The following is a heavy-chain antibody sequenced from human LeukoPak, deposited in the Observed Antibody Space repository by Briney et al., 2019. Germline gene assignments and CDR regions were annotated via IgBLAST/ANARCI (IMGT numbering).Heavy chain of an antibody. J-gene: IGHJ4*02. Sequence: ASVKVSYKASGYTFTSYDINWVRQATGQGLEWMGWMNPNSGNTGYAQKFQGRVTMTRNTSISTAYMELSSLRSEDTAVYYCARADSGYDLANYWGQGTLVTVSS. CDR2: MNPNSGNT. V-gene: IGHV1-8*01. CDR3: ARADSGYDLANY. CDR1: GYTFTSYD. D-gene: IGHD5-12*01.